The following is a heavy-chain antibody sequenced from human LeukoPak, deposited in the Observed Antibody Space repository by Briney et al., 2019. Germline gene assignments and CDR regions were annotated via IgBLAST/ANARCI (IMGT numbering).Heavy chain of an antibody. Sequence: GASVKVSCKVSGYTLTELSMHWVRQAPGKGLEWMGGFDPEDGETIYAQKFQGRVTMTEDTSTDTAYMELRSLRSDDTAVYYCARGNVGSYDFWSGLPYFDYWGQGTLVTVSS. J-gene: IGHJ4*02. CDR1: GYTLTELS. D-gene: IGHD3-3*01. CDR2: FDPEDGET. V-gene: IGHV1-24*01. CDR3: ARGNVGSYDFWSGLPYFDY.